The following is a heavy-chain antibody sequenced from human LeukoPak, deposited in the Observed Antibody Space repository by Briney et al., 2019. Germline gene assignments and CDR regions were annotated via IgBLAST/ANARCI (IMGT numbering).Heavy chain of an antibody. CDR2: IYHSGST. D-gene: IGHD6-19*01. J-gene: IGHJ4*02. Sequence: KPSVPLSLPCAVSGYPISSGYYWGRPRQPPGQGLEWIGSIYHSGSTYYNPSLKRRLTISVDTSKNQFSLKLSSVTAADTAVYYCASSGWYGDYFDYWGQGTLVTVST. V-gene: IGHV4-38-2*01. CDR3: ASSGWYGDYFDY. CDR1: GYPISSGYY.